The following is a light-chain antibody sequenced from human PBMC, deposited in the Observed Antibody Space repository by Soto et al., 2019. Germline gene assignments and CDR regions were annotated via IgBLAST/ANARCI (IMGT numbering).Light chain of an antibody. CDR3: QQYNSYSGT. CDR2: DAS. CDR1: QSVSSW. V-gene: IGKV1-5*01. Sequence: DIQMTQSPSSLSASVGDRVTITCRASQSVSSWLAWYQQRPGQAPKLLIYDASTLGSGVPSRFSGSGSGTEFTLTISSLQPDDFATYYCQQYNSYSGTFGQGTRLAIK. J-gene: IGKJ5*01.